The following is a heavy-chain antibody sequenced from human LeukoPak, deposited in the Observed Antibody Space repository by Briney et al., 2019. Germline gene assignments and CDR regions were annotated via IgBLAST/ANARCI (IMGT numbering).Heavy chain of an antibody. D-gene: IGHD5-18*01. CDR1: GFTFSTYS. CDR2: ISSGSRYI. J-gene: IGHJ4*02. V-gene: IGHV3-21*01. Sequence: PGGSLRLSCAASGFTFSTYSMNWVRQAPGKGLEWVSSISSGSRYIYYADSVKGRFTISRDNAKNSLYLQMNSLRAEDTAVYYCARRGYNYGHVDYWGQGTLVTVSS. CDR3: ARRGYNYGHVDY.